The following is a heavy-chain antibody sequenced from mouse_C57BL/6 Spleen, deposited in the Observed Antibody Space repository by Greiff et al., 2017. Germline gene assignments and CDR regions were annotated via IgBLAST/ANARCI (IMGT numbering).Heavy chain of an antibody. CDR1: ISLSTSGMGL. D-gene: IGHD4-1*01. Sequence: QVTLQECGPGILQPSQTLSLACTFSGISLSTSGMGLSWLRKPPGMALVWLVSIWNNDNYYNPSLKSPPTISKAPSYYPVFLKLTRVDTADAATYDGAWRAMLGRDAYWGQGTLLTVSA. CDR2: WNNDNY. CDR3: WRAMLGRDAY. J-gene: IGHJ3*01. V-gene: IGHV8-2*01.